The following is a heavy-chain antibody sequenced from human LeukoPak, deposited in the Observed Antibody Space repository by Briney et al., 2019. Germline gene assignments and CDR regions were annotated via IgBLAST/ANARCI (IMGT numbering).Heavy chain of an antibody. V-gene: IGHV4-59*08. J-gene: IGHJ4*02. CDR2: IYYSGST. CDR3: ARHMGLGYSYGYPYFDY. CDR1: GGSISSYY. D-gene: IGHD5-18*01. Sequence: SETLSLTCTVSGGSISSYYWGWIRQPPGKGLEWIGYIYYSGSTNYNPSLKSRVTISVDTSKNQFSLKLSSVTAADTAVYYCARHMGLGYSYGYPYFDYWGQGTLVTVSS.